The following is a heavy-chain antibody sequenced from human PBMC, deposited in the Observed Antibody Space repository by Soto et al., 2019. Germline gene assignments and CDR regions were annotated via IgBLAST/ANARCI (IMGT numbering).Heavy chain of an antibody. Sequence: QVHLVQSGAEVKKPGASVKVSCKGSGYAFTTYGLTWVRQAPGPGLEWMGWISAHNGNTNYAQKLQGRVIVTRDTSTSTAYMELRSLRSDDTAVYYCARGRYGDYWGQGALVTVSS. D-gene: IGHD1-1*01. CDR1: GYAFTTYG. J-gene: IGHJ4*02. CDR2: ISAHNGNT. V-gene: IGHV1-18*01. CDR3: ARGRYGDY.